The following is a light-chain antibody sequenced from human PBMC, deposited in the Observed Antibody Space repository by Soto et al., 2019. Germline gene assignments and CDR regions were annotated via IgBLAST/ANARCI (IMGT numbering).Light chain of an antibody. CDR3: SSYAGSKNSV. J-gene: IGLJ3*02. CDR2: EVS. CDR1: SSDVGGYNY. Sequence: QSALTQHPSASGSPGQSVTISCTGTSSDVGGYNYVSWYQQHPDKAPKLMIYEVSKRPSGVPDRFSGSKSGNTASLTVSGLQAEDEAHYYCSSYAGSKNSVFGGGTKLTVL. V-gene: IGLV2-8*01.